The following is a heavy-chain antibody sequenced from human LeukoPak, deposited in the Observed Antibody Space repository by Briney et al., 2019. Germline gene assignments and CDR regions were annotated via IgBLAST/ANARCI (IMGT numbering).Heavy chain of an antibody. J-gene: IGHJ6*02. Sequence: PGGSLRLSCAASGFTFTDSYMSWIRQAPGRGLEWVSYISNSGSVTYYAGSVKGRFTISRDNAKNSLYLQMNSLRAEDTAVYYCARVLSAAMWGGMDVWGQGTTVTVSS. CDR3: ARVLSAAMWGGMDV. CDR1: GFTFTDSY. D-gene: IGHD2-2*01. V-gene: IGHV3-11*04. CDR2: ISNSGSVT.